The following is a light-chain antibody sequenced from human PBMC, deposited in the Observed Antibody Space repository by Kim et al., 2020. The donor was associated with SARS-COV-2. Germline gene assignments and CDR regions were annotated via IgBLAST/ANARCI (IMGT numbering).Light chain of an antibody. CDR3: TSYTSSITWV. Sequence: GQSITMSCTGTRSDGGGYNYGSWYQQHPGKAPTRMLYAVSKQPSGVSILFSGSKSGNTASLTISGLQAEDEADYYCTSYTSSITWVFGGGTKLTVL. J-gene: IGLJ3*02. V-gene: IGLV2-14*04. CDR2: AVS. CDR1: RSDGGGYNY.